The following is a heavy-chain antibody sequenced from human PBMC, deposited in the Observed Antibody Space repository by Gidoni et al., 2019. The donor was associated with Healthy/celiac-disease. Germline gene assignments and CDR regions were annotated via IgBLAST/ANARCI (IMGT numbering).Heavy chain of an antibody. V-gene: IGHV4-34*01. CDR3: ARGGGPRWVDP. CDR2: INHSGST. CDR1: GGSFSGYY. Sequence: QVQLQQWGAGLLKPSETLSLTCAVYGGSFSGYYWSWFRQPPGKGLEWIGEINHSGSTNYNPSLKSRVTISVDTSKNQFSLKVSSVTAADTAVYYCARGGGPRWVDPWGQGTLVTVSS. J-gene: IGHJ5*02.